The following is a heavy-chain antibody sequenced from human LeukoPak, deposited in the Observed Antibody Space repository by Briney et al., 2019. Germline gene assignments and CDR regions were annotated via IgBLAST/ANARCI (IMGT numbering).Heavy chain of an antibody. V-gene: IGHV4-31*03. CDR1: GGSISSGGYY. J-gene: IGHJ3*02. Sequence: SETLSLTCTVSGGSISSGGYYWSWIRQHPGKGLEWIGYIYYSGSTYYNPSLKSRVTISVDTSKNQSSLKLSSVTAADTAVYYRAGRLYDDAFDIWGQGTMVTVSS. D-gene: IGHD3-3*01. CDR3: AGRLYDDAFDI. CDR2: IYYSGST.